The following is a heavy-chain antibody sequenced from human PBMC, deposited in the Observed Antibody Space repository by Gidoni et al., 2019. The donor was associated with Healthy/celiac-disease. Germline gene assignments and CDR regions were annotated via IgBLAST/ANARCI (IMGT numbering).Heavy chain of an antibody. D-gene: IGHD6-19*01. V-gene: IGHV3-53*01. J-gene: IGHJ4*02. CDR1: GFTVSSNY. Sequence: VQLVESGGGLIQPGWSLRLPCASSGFTVSSNYMRWVRQAPGKGLAWVSVIYSGVSTYYADSVKGRFTISRDNSKNTLYLQMNSLRAEDTAVYYCAREARIAVAGRYDYWGQGTLVTVSS. CDR2: IYSGVST. CDR3: AREARIAVAGRYDY.